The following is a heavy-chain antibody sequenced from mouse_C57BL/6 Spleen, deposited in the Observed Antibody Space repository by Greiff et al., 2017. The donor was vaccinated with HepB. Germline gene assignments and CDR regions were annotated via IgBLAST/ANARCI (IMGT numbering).Heavy chain of an antibody. V-gene: IGHV1-31*01. Sequence: EVKLMESGPELVKPGASVKISCKASGYSFTGYYMHWVKQSHGNILDWIGYIYPYNGVSSYNQKFKGKATLTVDKSSSTAYMELRSLTSEDSAVYYCVSYGYDGRDWYFDVWGTGTTVTVSS. D-gene: IGHD2-2*01. CDR3: VSYGYDGRDWYFDV. J-gene: IGHJ1*03. CDR2: IYPYNGVS. CDR1: GYSFTGYY.